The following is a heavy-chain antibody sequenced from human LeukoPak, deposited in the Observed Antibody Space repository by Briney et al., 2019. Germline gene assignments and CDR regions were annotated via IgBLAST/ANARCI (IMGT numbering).Heavy chain of an antibody. CDR2: IYTSGST. CDR1: GGSISSGSYY. Sequence: PSETLSLTCTVSGGSISSGSYYWSWIRQPAGKGLEWIGRIYTSGSTNYNPSLKSRVTISVDTSKNQFSLKLSSVTAADTAVYYCARNQQPLKNWFDPWGQGTLVTASS. CDR3: ARNQQPLKNWFDP. D-gene: IGHD6-13*01. J-gene: IGHJ5*02. V-gene: IGHV4-61*02.